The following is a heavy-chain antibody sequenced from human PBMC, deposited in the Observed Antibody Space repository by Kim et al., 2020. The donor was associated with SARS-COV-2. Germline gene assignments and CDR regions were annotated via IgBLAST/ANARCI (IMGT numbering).Heavy chain of an antibody. CDR1: GVSRSRSSSY. Sequence: SETLSLTCTVSGVSRSRSSSYWGWIRQPPGKGLEWIGSIYYSGSTYYNPSLKSRVTISVDTSKNQFSLKLSSVTAADTAVYYCARHAYSRVLYYFDYWGRGTLVTVSS. CDR2: IYYSGST. V-gene: IGHV4-39*01. D-gene: IGHD3-16*01. CDR3: ARHAYSRVLYYFDY. J-gene: IGHJ4*02.